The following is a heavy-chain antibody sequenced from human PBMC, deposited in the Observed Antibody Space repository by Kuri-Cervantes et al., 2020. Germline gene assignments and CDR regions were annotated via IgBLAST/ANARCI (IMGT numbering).Heavy chain of an antibody. Sequence: ASVKVSCKASGYTFTSYAMHWVRQAPGQGLEWMGWISAYNGNTNYAQKLQGRVTMTTDTSTSTAYMELRSLRSDDTAVYYCARAVATYGDYRRNFDYWGQGTLVTVSS. CDR3: ARAVATYGDYRRNFDY. CDR1: GYTFTSYA. D-gene: IGHD4-17*01. J-gene: IGHJ4*02. CDR2: ISAYNGNT. V-gene: IGHV1-18*01.